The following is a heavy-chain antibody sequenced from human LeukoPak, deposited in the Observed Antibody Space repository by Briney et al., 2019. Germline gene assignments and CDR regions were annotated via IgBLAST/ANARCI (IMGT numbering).Heavy chain of an antibody. J-gene: IGHJ4*02. CDR1: EFTFSSNT. CDR3: AKDTSYNYYDILTGYSEY. D-gene: IGHD3-9*01. Sequence: PGGSLRLSCAASEFTFSSNTMHWVRQAPGKGLEWVAFISYDGSNKYYADSVKGRFTISRDNSKNTLYLQMNSLRAEDTAVYYCAKDTSYNYYDILTGYSEYWGQGTLVTVSS. V-gene: IGHV3-30-3*01. CDR2: ISYDGSNK.